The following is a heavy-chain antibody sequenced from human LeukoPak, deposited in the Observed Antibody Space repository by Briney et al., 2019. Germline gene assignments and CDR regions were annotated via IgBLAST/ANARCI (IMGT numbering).Heavy chain of an antibody. CDR3: ATVAVIRGVTYFDY. CDR1: GGSISSYY. J-gene: IGHJ4*02. CDR2: LFYSGST. Sequence: SETLSLTCTVSGGSISSYYWSWIRQPPGKGLEWIAYLFYSGSTDYNPSLESRVTISVDTSKNQFSLKLRSVTAVDTAVYYCATVAVIRGVTYFDYWGQGTLVTVSS. V-gene: IGHV4-59*01. D-gene: IGHD3-10*01.